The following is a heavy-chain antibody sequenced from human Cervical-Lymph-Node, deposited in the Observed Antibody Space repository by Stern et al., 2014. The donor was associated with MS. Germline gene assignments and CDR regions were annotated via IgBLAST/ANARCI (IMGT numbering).Heavy chain of an antibody. CDR1: GGTFSSYV. Sequence: QVQLVQSGAEVKKPGSSVKVSCKASGGTFSSYVITWVRQTPGQTFEWMGGIIPLFGPGNYAQKFQDRITITADESTSTVYMELRNLRSEDTAIYYCVIDTNWFDPWGQGTLVTVSS. J-gene: IGHJ5*02. V-gene: IGHV1-69*01. CDR3: VIDTNWFDP. CDR2: IIPLFGPG.